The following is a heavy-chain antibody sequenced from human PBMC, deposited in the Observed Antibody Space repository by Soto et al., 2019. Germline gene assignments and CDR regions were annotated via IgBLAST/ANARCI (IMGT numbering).Heavy chain of an antibody. CDR3: ARLVTSDDAFDI. CDR1: GYTVSNYG. J-gene: IGHJ3*02. CDR2: ISGYNGNI. V-gene: IGHV1-18*01. Sequence: QGHLVQSGAEVKKPGASVKVSCKASGYTVSNYGITWVRQAPGQGLEWMGWISGYNGNIDYAPNLQGRVTMTTETSTNTAYMELRSLRYDDTAVYYCARLVTSDDAFDIWGQGTKVTVSS.